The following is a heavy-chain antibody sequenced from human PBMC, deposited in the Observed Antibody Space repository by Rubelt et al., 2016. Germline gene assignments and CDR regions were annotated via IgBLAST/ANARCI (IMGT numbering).Heavy chain of an antibody. CDR3: AGYYYTPRGYDY. V-gene: IGHV4-39*01. D-gene: IGHD3-10*01. CDR2: IYYSGKI. J-gene: IGHJ4*02. Sequence: QLQLQESGPGLVKPSETLSLTCTVSGGSISSNNYYWGWIRQPPGEGLEWIGRIYYSGKIYYNPSLQSRVTIFVDTSQNQFSLKLSSVTAADSALYFCAGYYYTPRGYDYWGQGTLVTVSS. CDR1: GGSISSNNYY.